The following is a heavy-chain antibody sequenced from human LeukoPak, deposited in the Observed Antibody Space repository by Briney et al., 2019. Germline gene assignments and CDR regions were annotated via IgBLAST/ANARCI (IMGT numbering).Heavy chain of an antibody. J-gene: IGHJ5*02. CDR2: INPNSGGT. CDR1: GYTFTGYY. V-gene: IGHV1-2*06. CDR3: ARVGTSSSWYNWFDP. D-gene: IGHD6-13*01. Sequence: ASVKVPCKASGYTFTGYYMHWVRQAPGQGLEWMGRINPNSGGTNYAQKFQGRVTMTRDTSISTAYMELSRLRSDDTAVYYCARVGTSSSWYNWFDPWGQGTLVTVSS.